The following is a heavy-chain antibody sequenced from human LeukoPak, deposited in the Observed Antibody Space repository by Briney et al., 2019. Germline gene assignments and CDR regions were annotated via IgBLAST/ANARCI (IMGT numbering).Heavy chain of an antibody. CDR3: ARDLLSSSWVYFQH. CDR1: GGSVSNGSYY. V-gene: IGHV4-61*01. D-gene: IGHD6-13*01. Sequence: SETLSLTCTVSGGSVSNGSYYWGWIRQPPGKGLEWIGYIYDSGSTNNNPSLKSRVTISVDTSKNQFSLKLSSVTAADTAVYYCARDLLSSSWVYFQHWGQGTLVTVSS. J-gene: IGHJ1*01. CDR2: IYDSGST.